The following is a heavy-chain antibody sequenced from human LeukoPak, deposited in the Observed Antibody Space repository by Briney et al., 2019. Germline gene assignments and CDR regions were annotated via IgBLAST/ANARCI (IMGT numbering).Heavy chain of an antibody. CDR2: ILHSGST. V-gene: IGHV4-4*02. CDR1: GGSISSGNW. J-gene: IGHJ4*02. Sequence: SETLSLTCAVSGGSISSGNWWSWVRQPPGKGLEWIGEILHSGSTNYNPSLKSRVTISVDTSKNQFSLKLSSVTAADTAVYYCARGLSSGWLLSVDYWGQGTLVTVSS. CDR3: ARGLSSGWLLSVDY. D-gene: IGHD6-19*01.